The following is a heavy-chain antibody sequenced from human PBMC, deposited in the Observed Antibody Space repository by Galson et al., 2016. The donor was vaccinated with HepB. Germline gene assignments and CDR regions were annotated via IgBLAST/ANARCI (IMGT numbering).Heavy chain of an antibody. CDR2: IRSKAYGGTT. CDR1: GFTFGDYA. J-gene: IGHJ5*02. CDR3: TRAITMVRGVRRSWFDP. Sequence: SLRLSCAAFGFTFGDYAMSWFRQAPGKGLEWVGFIRSKAYGGTTEYAASGKGRFTISRDDSKSIAYLQMNSLKTEDTAVYYGTRAITMVRGVRRSWFDPWGQGTLVTVSS. D-gene: IGHD3-10*01. V-gene: IGHV3-49*03.